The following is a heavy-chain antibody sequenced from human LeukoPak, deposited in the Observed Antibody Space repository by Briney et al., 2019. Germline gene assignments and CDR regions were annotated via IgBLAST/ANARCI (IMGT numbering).Heavy chain of an antibody. CDR2: ISTSGTTI. CDR1: GFTFSSYS. V-gene: IGHV3-48*04. D-gene: IGHD3-10*01. CDR3: VRDFGSFYFDY. Sequence: GGSLRLSCAASGFTFSSYSMNWVHQAPGKGLEWLSYISTSGTTIYYADSVKGRFTISRDNAKNSLYLHMNSLRAEDTAVYYCVRDFGSFYFDYWGQGTLVSVSS. J-gene: IGHJ4*02.